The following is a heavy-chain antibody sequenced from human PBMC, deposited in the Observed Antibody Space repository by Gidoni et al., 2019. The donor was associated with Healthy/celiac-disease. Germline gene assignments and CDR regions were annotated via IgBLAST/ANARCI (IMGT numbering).Heavy chain of an antibody. CDR1: GGSIRSSSYY. CDR2: IYYSGST. V-gene: IGHV4-39*01. Sequence: QLQLQESGPGLVKPSETLSLTCTVSGGSIRSSSYYWGWIRQPPGKGLEWIGSIYYSGSTYYNPSLKSRVTISVDTSKNQSSLKLSSVTAADTAVYYCARLYSSGWYSGHYFDYWGQGTLVTVSS. J-gene: IGHJ4*02. CDR3: ARLYSSGWYSGHYFDY. D-gene: IGHD6-19*01.